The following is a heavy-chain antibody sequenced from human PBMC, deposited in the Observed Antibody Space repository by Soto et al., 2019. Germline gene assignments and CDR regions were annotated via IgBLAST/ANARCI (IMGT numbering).Heavy chain of an antibody. CDR2: INHSGST. V-gene: IGHV4-34*01. J-gene: IGHJ6*02. Sequence: PTKTLSLTCAVYGGSVSGCYCSWIRQPPGKGLEWIGEINHSGSTNYNPSLKSRVTISVDTSKNQFSLKLSSVTAADTAVYYCARITIFGVVPPGHTTLRSPCSIHVWGPGASVT. CDR1: GGSVSGCY. CDR3: ARITIFGVVPPGHTTLRSPCSIHV. D-gene: IGHD3-3*01.